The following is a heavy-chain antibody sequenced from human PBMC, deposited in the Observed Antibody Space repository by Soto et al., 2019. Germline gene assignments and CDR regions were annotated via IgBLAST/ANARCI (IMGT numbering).Heavy chain of an antibody. CDR1: GGSISRSPYS. CDR3: ARHAAARRADVVAFQV. D-gene: IGHD5-18*01. V-gene: IGHV4-39*01. CDR2: IFYSGNI. Sequence: QLHLQESGPGLVKPSETLSLSCIVSGGSISRSPYSWAWLRQPPGQGLEWIGTIFYSGNIYYSASLQSRVSISVDTSKEQFSLQVRSVTAADTAVYYCARHAAARRADVVAFQVWGQGTPVTVSS. J-gene: IGHJ3*01.